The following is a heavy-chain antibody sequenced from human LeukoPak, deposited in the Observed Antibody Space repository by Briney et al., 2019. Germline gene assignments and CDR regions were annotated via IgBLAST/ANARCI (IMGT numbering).Heavy chain of an antibody. CDR2: ISGSGGRT. Sequence: PGGSLRLSCAASGFSFNYNAMSWVRQAPGKGLEWVSGISGSGGRTFYADAVKGRFTISRDNSKNTLYLHMNNLRDDDTAVYYCAKDIWRGTAMVFDYWGQGTLVTVSS. CDR1: GFSFNYNA. CDR3: AKDIWRGTAMVFDY. J-gene: IGHJ4*02. D-gene: IGHD5-18*01. V-gene: IGHV3-23*01.